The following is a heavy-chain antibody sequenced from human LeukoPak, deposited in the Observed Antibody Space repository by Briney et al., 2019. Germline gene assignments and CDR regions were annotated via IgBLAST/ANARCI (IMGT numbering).Heavy chain of an antibody. J-gene: IGHJ4*02. Sequence: ASVKVSCKAYGYTFTSYDINWVRQATGQGLEWMGWIRAYNGNTHYAQKLQGRVTMTTDTSTSTAYMELRSLRSDDTAVYYCARESPEYDILTGYDYWGQGTLVTVSS. D-gene: IGHD3-9*01. CDR2: IRAYNGNT. CDR1: GYTFTSYD. V-gene: IGHV1-18*01. CDR3: ARESPEYDILTGYDY.